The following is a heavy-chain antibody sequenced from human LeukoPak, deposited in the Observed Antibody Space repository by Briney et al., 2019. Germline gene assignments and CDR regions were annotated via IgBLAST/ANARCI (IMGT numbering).Heavy chain of an antibody. CDR2: ISSKTYGGTT. CDR3: TRVRGVIVEGFDY. CDR1: GFTFGDYG. Sequence: HPGGSLRLSCTDSGFTFGDYGMSWVRQAPGKGLEWVGLISSKTYGGTTEHAASVKGRFTMSRDDSKSIAYLQMNSLKTEDTAVYYCTRVRGVIVEGFDYWGQGTLVTVSS. V-gene: IGHV3-49*04. J-gene: IGHJ4*02. D-gene: IGHD3-10*01.